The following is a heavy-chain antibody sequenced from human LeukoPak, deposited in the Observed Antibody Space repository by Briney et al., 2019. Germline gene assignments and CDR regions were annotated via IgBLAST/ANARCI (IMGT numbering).Heavy chain of an antibody. J-gene: IGHJ4*02. CDR1: GFTFSSYE. D-gene: IGHD3-10*01. CDR3: ARVTYGSGTYGAFDY. Sequence: GGSLRLSCAASGFTFSSYEMNWVRQAPGKGLEWVSYISSSGSTIYYADSVKGRFTISRDNAKNSLYLQMNSLRAEDTAVYYCARVTYGSGTYGAFDYWGQGTLVTVSS. CDR2: ISSSGSTI. V-gene: IGHV3-48*03.